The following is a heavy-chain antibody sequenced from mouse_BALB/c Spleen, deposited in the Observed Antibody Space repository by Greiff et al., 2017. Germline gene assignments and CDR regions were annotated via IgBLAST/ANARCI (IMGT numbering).Heavy chain of an antibody. Sequence: EVKLMESGGGLVKPGGSLKLSCAASGFAFSSYDMSWVRQTPEKRLEWVAYISSGGGSTYYPDTVKGRFTISRDNAKNTLYLQMSSLKSEDTAMYYCARHDYDYFDDWGQGTTLTVSS. V-gene: IGHV5-12-1*01. CDR3: ARHDYDYFDD. CDR2: ISSGGGST. J-gene: IGHJ2*01. D-gene: IGHD2-4*01. CDR1: GFAFSSYD.